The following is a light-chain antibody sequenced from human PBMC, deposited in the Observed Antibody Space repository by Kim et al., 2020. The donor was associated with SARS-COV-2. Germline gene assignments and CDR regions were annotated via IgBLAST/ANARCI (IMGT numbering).Light chain of an antibody. CDR2: DAS. V-gene: IGKV3-11*01. CDR1: QSVSSY. J-gene: IGKJ4*01. Sequence: EIVLTQSPATLSLSPGERATLSCRASQSVSSYLAWYQQKPGQAPRLLIYDASNRATGIPARFSGSGSETDFTLTISSLEPEDFAVYYCQHRFNWPLTFGGGTKLEI. CDR3: QHRFNWPLT.